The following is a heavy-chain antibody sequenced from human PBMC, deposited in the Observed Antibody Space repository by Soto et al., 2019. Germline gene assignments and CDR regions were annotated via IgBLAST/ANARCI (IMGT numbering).Heavy chain of an antibody. CDR1: GGSISSSNW. Sequence: QVQLQESGPGLVKPSGTLSLTCAVSGGSISSSNWWTWVRQPPGKGLEWIGEIYHRGGANYNPSLESRVTISVDKSKNQVSLKLSSVTAADTAVYYCARGGSSSWYDKWGQGTLVTVSS. J-gene: IGHJ4*02. CDR3: ARGGSSSWYDK. CDR2: IYHRGGA. V-gene: IGHV4-4*02. D-gene: IGHD6-13*01.